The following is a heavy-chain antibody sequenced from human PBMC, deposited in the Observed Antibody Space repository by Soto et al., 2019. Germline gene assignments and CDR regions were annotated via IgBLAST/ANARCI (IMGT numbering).Heavy chain of an antibody. V-gene: IGHV3-21*01. CDR2: ISSSSAYI. D-gene: IGHD5-12*01. CDR3: ARGLIVAYNYYYYYMDV. Sequence: EVQLVESGGGLVKPGGSLRLSCAASGFTFSSYSMNWVRQAPGKGLEWVSSISSSSAYIYYADSVKGRFTLSRDNSQYLQMNSLRAEHTAVYYCARGLIVAYNYYYYYMDVWGTGTTVTVSS. CDR1: GFTFSSYS. J-gene: IGHJ6*03.